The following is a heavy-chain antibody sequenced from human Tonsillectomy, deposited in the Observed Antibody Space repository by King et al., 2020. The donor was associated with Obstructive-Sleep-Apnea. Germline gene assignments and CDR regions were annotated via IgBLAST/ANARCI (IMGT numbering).Heavy chain of an antibody. CDR2: MNPNTGNT. CDR1: GYTFTNFD. CDR3: ARSYYDVSGHESFDF. D-gene: IGHD3-10*01. J-gene: IGHJ4*02. Sequence: QLVQSGAEVRKPGASVQVSCTPSGYTFTNFDINWVRQAPGQRLEWMGWMNPNTGNTGPSQKFQGRITLTAATSRSTAYMALQSLTSEDTAIYYCARSYYDVSGHESFDFWGQGTLVTVSS. V-gene: IGHV1-8*01.